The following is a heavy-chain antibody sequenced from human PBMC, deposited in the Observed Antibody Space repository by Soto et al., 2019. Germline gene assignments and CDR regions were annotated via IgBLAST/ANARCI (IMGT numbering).Heavy chain of an antibody. V-gene: IGHV4-59*12. Sequence: PSETLSLTCTVSGGSISSYYWSWIRQPPGKGLEWIGYIYYSGSTYYNPSLKSRVTISVDTSKNQFSLKLSSVTAADTAVYYCARVSSSVYNWFDPWGQGTLVTVSS. CDR2: IYYSGST. J-gene: IGHJ5*02. CDR3: ARVSSSVYNWFDP. CDR1: GGSISSYY. D-gene: IGHD6-6*01.